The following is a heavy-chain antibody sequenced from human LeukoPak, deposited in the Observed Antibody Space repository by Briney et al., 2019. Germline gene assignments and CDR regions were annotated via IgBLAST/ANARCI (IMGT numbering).Heavy chain of an antibody. CDR3: ARSSGLLWVGNLESPTPLDS. J-gene: IGHJ4*02. D-gene: IGHD3-10*01. CDR1: GGSINTYF. CDR2: IYYNGYT. V-gene: IGHV4-59*01. Sequence: SETLSLTCTVSGGSINTYFWNWIRQSPGRGLDGIGFIYYNGYTKYSPSLESRVTMSVDTSKNQVSLRLGSVTAADTAFYYCARSSGLLWVGNLESPTPLDSWGQGTLVTVSS.